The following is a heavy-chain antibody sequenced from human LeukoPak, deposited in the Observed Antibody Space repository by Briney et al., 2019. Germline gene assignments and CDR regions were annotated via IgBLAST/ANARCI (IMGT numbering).Heavy chain of an antibody. CDR3: ARERDYYGSGMIDY. D-gene: IGHD3-10*01. CDR2: INPSGGST. J-gene: IGHJ4*02. Sequence: ASVKVSCKASGYTFTSYFMHWVRQAPGQGLEWMGIINPSGGSTSYTQSFQGRVTMTRDTSTSTVYMELSSPRSDDTAVYYCARERDYYGSGMIDYWGQGTLVTVST. V-gene: IGHV1-46*01. CDR1: GYTFTSYF.